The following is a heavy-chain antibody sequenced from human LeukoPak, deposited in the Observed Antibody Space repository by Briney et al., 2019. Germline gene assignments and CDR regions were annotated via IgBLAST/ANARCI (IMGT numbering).Heavy chain of an antibody. Sequence: SQTLSLTCAISGDSVSSNSAAWNWIRQSPSRGLEWLGRTYYRSKWYNDYAVSVKSRITINPDTSKNQFSLQLNSVTPEDTAVYYCARLLAAGEKPAPWYYFDYWGQGTLVTVSS. J-gene: IGHJ4*02. CDR2: TYYRSKWYN. CDR3: ARLLAAGEKPAPWYYFDY. D-gene: IGHD6-13*01. V-gene: IGHV6-1*01. CDR1: GDSVSSNSAA.